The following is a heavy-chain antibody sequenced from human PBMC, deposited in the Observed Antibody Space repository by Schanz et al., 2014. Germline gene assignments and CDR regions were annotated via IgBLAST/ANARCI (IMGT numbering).Heavy chain of an antibody. CDR2: ISYDGSDK. V-gene: IGHV3-30*18. Sequence: QVQLVESGGGVVQPGRSLRLSCAASGFTFSNYGLVWVRQAPGKGLAWLAVISYDGSDKFHADSVKGRFTIARDNPKNTLYLQMNSLRVEDTADYYCAKDVVPLVQQLMRAGGAHLGHWGQGTLVTVSP. CDR1: GFTFSNYG. D-gene: IGHD6-6*01. J-gene: IGHJ4*02. CDR3: AKDVVPLVQQLMRAGGAHLGH.